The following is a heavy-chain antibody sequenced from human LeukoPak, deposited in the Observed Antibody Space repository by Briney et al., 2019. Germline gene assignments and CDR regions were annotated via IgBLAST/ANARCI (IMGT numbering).Heavy chain of an antibody. V-gene: IGHV5-51*01. CDR2: IYPVDSDT. CDR3: ARLYYYDSSENYFDY. D-gene: IGHD3-22*01. Sequence: GESLKISCKGSGYSFTSYWIGWVRQMPGKGLEWMGIIYPVDSDTRYSTSFQGQVTISADKSISTAYLQWSSLKASDTAMYYCARLYYYDSSENYFDYWGQGTLVTVSS. CDR1: GYSFTSYW. J-gene: IGHJ4*02.